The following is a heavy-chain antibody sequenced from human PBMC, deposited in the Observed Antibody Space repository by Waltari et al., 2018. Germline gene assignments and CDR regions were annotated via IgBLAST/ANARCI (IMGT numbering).Heavy chain of an antibody. CDR1: GFTFSSYA. D-gene: IGHD3-22*01. Sequence: EVQLVESGGGLVQPGGSLRLSCAASGFTFSSYAMSWVRQAPGHGLEWCSAMSGSGGSTYYADSVKGRCTSARDKSKHTLYRQMNSLRAEDTAVYYCAKDPSYYYDSSYFFDDWGQGTLVTVSS. CDR2: MSGSGGST. J-gene: IGHJ4*02. V-gene: IGHV3-23*04. CDR3: AKDPSYYYDSSYFFDD.